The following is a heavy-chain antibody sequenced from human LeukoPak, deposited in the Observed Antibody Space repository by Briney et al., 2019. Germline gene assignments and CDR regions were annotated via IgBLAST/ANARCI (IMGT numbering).Heavy chain of an antibody. CDR2: IYYSGST. Sequence: SETLSLTCTVSGGSISSSSYYWGWIRQPPGKGLEWIGSIYYSGSTYYNPSLKSRVTISVDTSKNQFSLKLSSVTAADTAVYYCARSVDTAMATVYWDQGTLVTVSS. CDR3: ARSVDTAMATVY. D-gene: IGHD5-18*01. J-gene: IGHJ4*02. V-gene: IGHV4-39*01. CDR1: GGSISSSSYY.